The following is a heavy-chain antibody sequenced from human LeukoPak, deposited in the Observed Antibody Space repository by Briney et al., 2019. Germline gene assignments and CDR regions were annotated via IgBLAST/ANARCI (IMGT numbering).Heavy chain of an antibody. Sequence: GGAPTLSRSAPGVTFSTPNMNWVRPAPGEGVGWGSSLCGGSSYIYYADSVKGRFTISRDNAKNSLYLQMNSLRREDTAVYYCAGGRLGSSGWLSIDYWGQGTLVTVSS. CDR1: GVTFSTPN. D-gene: IGHD6-19*01. CDR3: AGGRLGSSGWLSIDY. J-gene: IGHJ4*02. CDR2: LCGGSSYI. V-gene: IGHV3-21*01.